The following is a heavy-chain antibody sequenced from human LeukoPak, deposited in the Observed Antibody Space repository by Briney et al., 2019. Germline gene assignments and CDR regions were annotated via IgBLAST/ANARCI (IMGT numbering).Heavy chain of an antibody. Sequence: GESLKISCKGSGYSLTNYWIGRVPQVPGKGLEWMGIIYPGDSDTRYSPSFQGQVTISTDKSITTAYLQWSSLKASDTAMYYCARHGGLLEAAGYWGRGTLVAVSS. CDR3: ARHGGLLEAAGY. V-gene: IGHV5-51*01. J-gene: IGHJ4*02. CDR1: GYSLTNYW. CDR2: IYPGDSDT. D-gene: IGHD6-13*01.